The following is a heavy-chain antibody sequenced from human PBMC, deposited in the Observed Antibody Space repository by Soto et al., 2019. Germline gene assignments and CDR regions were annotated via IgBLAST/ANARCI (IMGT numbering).Heavy chain of an antibody. V-gene: IGHV4-31*03. CDR3: ARGYCSGGSCYQYYYYYGMDV. J-gene: IGHJ6*02. CDR1: GGSISSGGYY. D-gene: IGHD2-15*01. Sequence: SETLSLTCTVSGGSISSGGYYWSWIRQHPGKGLGWIGYIYYSGSTYYNPSLKSRVTISVDTSKNQFSLKLSSVTAADTAVYYCARGYCSGGSCYQYYYYYGMDVWGQGTTVTSP. CDR2: IYYSGST.